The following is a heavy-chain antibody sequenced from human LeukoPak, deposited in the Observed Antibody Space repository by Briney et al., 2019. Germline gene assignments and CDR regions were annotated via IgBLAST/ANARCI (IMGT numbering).Heavy chain of an antibody. CDR2: MYHSGRS. CDR3: ATGIGVILTQLDY. J-gene: IGHJ4*02. CDR1: GASISSGNW. D-gene: IGHD3-9*01. V-gene: IGHV4-4*02. Sequence: SETLSLTCAVSGASISSGNWWTWVRQTPGKGLEWIGEMYHSGRSNYNPSLKSRVTVSVDKSKNQFSLNLNSVTAADTAVYYCATGIGVILTQLDYWGQGTLVTVSS.